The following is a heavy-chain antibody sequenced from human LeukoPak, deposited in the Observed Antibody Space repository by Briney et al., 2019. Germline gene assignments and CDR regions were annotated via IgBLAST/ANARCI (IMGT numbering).Heavy chain of an antibody. J-gene: IGHJ3*02. CDR2: ISAYNGNT. CDR1: GYTFTSYG. CDR3: ARVYPYYYDSSGYQDAFDI. D-gene: IGHD3-22*01. Sequence: ASVTVSCTASGYTFTSYGISWVRQAPGQGLEWMGWISAYNGNTNYAQKLQGRVTMTTDTSTSTAYMELRSLRSDDTAVYYCARVYPYYYDSSGYQDAFDIWGQGTMVTVSS. V-gene: IGHV1-18*01.